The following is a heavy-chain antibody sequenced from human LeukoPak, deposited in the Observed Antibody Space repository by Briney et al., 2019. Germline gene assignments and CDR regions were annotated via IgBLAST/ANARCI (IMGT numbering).Heavy chain of an antibody. CDR3: ARRTYYYDSSNYYYVSFFDY. D-gene: IGHD3-22*01. Sequence: ASVKVSCKASGYTFTSYAMNWVRQAPGQGLEWMGWINTNTGNPTYAQGFTGRFVFSLDTSVSTAYLQISSLKAEDTAVYYCARRTYYYDSSNYYYVSFFDYWGQGTLVTVSS. V-gene: IGHV7-4-1*02. CDR1: GYTFTSYA. CDR2: INTNTGNP. J-gene: IGHJ4*02.